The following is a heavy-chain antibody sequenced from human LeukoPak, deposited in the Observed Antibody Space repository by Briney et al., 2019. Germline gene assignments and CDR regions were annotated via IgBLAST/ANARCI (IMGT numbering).Heavy chain of an antibody. CDR2: ISSSSSTI. CDR3: AKDSDYYHSSGYYYAYFQH. CDR1: GFTISTYS. J-gene: IGHJ1*01. Sequence: GGSLRLSCAVSGFTISTYSMNWVRQAPGKGLEWVSYISSSSSTIYYADSVKGRFTISRDNAKNSLYLQMNSLRDEDTAVYYCAKDSDYYHSSGYYYAYFQHWGQGTLVTVSS. D-gene: IGHD3-22*01. V-gene: IGHV3-48*02.